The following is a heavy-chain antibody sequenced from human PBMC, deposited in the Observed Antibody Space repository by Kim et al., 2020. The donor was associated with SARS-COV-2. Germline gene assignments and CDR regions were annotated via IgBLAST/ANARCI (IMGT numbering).Heavy chain of an antibody. CDR1: GFTFSGSA. J-gene: IGHJ3*02. Sequence: GGSLRLSCAASGFTFSGSAMHWVRQASGKGLEWVGRIRSKANSYATAYAASVKGRFTISRDDSKNTAYLQMNSLKTEDTAVYYCTRHSQWELLIGDAFDIWGQGTMVTVSS. CDR2: IRSKANSYAT. D-gene: IGHD1-26*01. CDR3: TRHSQWELLIGDAFDI. V-gene: IGHV3-73*01.